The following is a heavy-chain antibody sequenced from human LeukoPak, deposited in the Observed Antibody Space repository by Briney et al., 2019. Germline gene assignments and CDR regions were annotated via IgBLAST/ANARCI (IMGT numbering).Heavy chain of an antibody. CDR2: IYYSGST. J-gene: IGHJ6*02. V-gene: IGHV4-30-4*01. D-gene: IGHD5-18*01. Sequence: SQTLSLTCTVSGGSISSGDYYWSWIRQPPGKGLEWIGYIYYSGSTYYNPSLKSRVTISVDTSKKQFSLKLSSVTAADTAVYYCARSQLGYYYGMDVWGQGTTVTVSS. CDR3: ARSQLGYYYGMDV. CDR1: GGSISSGDYY.